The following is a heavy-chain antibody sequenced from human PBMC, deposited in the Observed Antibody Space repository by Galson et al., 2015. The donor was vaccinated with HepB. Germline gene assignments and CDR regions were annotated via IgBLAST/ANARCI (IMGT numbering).Heavy chain of an antibody. V-gene: IGHV3-15*01. Sequence: SLRLSCAASGFTFSNAWMSWVRQAPGKGLEWVGRIKSKTGGGTTDYAAPVKGRFTISRDDSKNTLYLQMNSLKTEDTAVYYCTTDILGDSSGYYYVGYWGQGTLVTVSP. CDR3: TTDILGDSSGYYYVGY. CDR2: IKSKTGGGTT. CDR1: GFTFSNAW. J-gene: IGHJ4*02. D-gene: IGHD3-22*01.